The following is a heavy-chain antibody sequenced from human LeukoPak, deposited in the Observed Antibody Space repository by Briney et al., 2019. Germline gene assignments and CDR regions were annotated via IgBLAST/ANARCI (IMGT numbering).Heavy chain of an antibody. CDR2: IYYSGYT. J-gene: IGHJ6*03. CDR1: GGSISSYY. V-gene: IGHV4-59*01. D-gene: IGHD3-16*01. CDR3: ARETSQKGAHYMDV. Sequence: SETLSLTCTVSGGSISSYYWSWIRQPPGKGLKWIGNIYYSGYTTYSPSLRSRVTISVDTYKNQFSLKLSSVTAADTAVYYCARETSQKGAHYMDVWGKGTTITISS.